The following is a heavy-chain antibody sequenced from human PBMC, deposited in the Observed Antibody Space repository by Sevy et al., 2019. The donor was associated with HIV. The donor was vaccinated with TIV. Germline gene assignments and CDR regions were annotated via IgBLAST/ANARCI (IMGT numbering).Heavy chain of an antibody. Sequence: GGFLRLSCAASGFTFSNAWMSWVRQSPGKGLEWVGRIRSNAGGGTTDYATIVKGKFTISRDDSRDILYLQLNSLETEDTAVYYCTTDHRRDGIVVVPFEYWGQGTLVTVSS. CDR2: IRSNAGGGTT. CDR1: GFTFSNAW. J-gene: IGHJ4*02. V-gene: IGHV3-15*01. D-gene: IGHD2-15*01. CDR3: TTDHRRDGIVVVPFEY.